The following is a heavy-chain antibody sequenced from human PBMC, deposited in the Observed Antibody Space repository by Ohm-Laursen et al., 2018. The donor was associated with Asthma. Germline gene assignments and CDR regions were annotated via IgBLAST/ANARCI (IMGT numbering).Heavy chain of an antibody. CDR1: GFTFSSYA. CDR2: ISYDGSNK. Sequence: SLRLSCAASGFTFSSYAMHWVRQAPGKGLEWVAVISYDGSNKYYADSVKGRFTISRDNSKNTLYLQMNSLRAEDTAVYYCARVQASRDGSTFYYGMDVWGQGATVTVSS. D-gene: IGHD5-24*01. CDR3: ARVQASRDGSTFYYGMDV. J-gene: IGHJ6*02. V-gene: IGHV3-30-3*01.